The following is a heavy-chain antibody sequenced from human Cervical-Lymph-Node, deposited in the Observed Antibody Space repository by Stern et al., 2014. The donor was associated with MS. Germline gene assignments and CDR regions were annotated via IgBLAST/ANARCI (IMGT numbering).Heavy chain of an antibody. J-gene: IGHJ4*02. CDR1: GYTFNIYA. Sequence: QVQLVQSGAEVKKPGASVKVSCKASGYTFNIYAMLLVRQAPGQRLEWMGWINTGNGKTMYSQKFQGRVTFTKDTSATTAYMELSSLRSADTAVYYCARYHSGATSDYWGQGTLVTVSS. V-gene: IGHV1-3*04. D-gene: IGHD2-15*01. CDR3: ARYHSGATSDY. CDR2: INTGNGKT.